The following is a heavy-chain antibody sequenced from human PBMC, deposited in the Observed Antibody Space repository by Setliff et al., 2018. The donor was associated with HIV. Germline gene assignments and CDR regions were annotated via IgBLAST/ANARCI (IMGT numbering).Heavy chain of an antibody. CDR2: TGWSGSTA. V-gene: IGHV3-9*01. CDR1: GFTFDDYA. Sequence: PGGSLRLSCAASGFTFDDYAMHWVRQAPGKGLEWVASTGWSGSTAEYADAVRGRFTISRDNAKASLYLQMDSLRLEDTALYFCIKDGTVLGRNYFYLDAWGKGTMVTVSS. J-gene: IGHJ6*03. D-gene: IGHD1-1*01. CDR3: IKDGTVLGRNYFYLDA.